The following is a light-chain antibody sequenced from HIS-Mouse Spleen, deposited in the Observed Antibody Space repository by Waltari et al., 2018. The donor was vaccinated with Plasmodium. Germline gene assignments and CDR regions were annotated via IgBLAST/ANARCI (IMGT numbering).Light chain of an antibody. Sequence: QSALTQPRSVSGSPGQSVPISCTGTSRYVGGYNYLSWYHQHPGKAPKLMIYDVSKRPSGVPDRFSGSKSGNTASLTISGLQAEDEADYYCCSYAGSYTWVFGGGTKLTVL. CDR2: DVS. J-gene: IGLJ3*02. V-gene: IGLV2-11*01. CDR3: CSYAGSYTWV. CDR1: SRYVGGYNY.